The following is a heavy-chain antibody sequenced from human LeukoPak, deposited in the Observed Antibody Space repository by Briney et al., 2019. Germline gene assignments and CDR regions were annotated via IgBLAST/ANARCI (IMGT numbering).Heavy chain of an antibody. Sequence: SETLSLTCTVSGGSISSGDYYWSWIRQPPGKGLEWIGYIYYSGSTNYNPSLKSRVTISVDTSKNQFSLKLSSVTAADTAVYYCARRPGYCSSTSCPDPVFDPWGQGTLVTVSS. CDR2: IYYSGST. V-gene: IGHV4-61*08. D-gene: IGHD2-2*01. CDR1: GGSISSGDYY. CDR3: ARRPGYCSSTSCPDPVFDP. J-gene: IGHJ5*02.